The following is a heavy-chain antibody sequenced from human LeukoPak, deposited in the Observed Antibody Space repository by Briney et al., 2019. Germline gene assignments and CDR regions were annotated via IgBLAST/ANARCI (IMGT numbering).Heavy chain of an antibody. Sequence: GRSLRLSCAASRFIFSNYDIHWVRRAPGKGLEWVAAISYDGHNKYYADSVKGRFTISRDYSTNTLYLHMNSLRPDDTSLHFCAKASVGAPRLDYWGQGTLVTVSS. CDR3: AKASVGAPRLDY. CDR2: ISYDGHNK. D-gene: IGHD1-26*01. V-gene: IGHV3-30*18. CDR1: RFIFSNYD. J-gene: IGHJ4*02.